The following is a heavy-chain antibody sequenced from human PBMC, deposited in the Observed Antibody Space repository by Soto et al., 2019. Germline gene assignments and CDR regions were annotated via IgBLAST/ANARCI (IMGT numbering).Heavy chain of an antibody. V-gene: IGHV3-33*01. Sequence: GGSLRLSCVASGFTFSSHAMHWVRQAPGKGLEWVAVIWYDGSKKYYADSVKGRFTVARDDSKNTLYLQMNSPRVEDTAVYYCARDPGYSNYDFDYWGQGTLVTVSS. D-gene: IGHD5-12*01. CDR1: GFTFSSHA. CDR3: ARDPGYSNYDFDY. CDR2: IWYDGSKK. J-gene: IGHJ4*02.